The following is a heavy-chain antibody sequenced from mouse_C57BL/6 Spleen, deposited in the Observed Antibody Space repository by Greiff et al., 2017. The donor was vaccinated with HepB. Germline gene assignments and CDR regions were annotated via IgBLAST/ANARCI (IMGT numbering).Heavy chain of an antibody. D-gene: IGHD3-1*01. V-gene: IGHV1-69*01. Sequence: QVQLQQPGAELVMPGASVKLSCKASGYTFTSYWMHWVKQRPGQGLEWIGEIDPSDSNTNYNQKFKGKSTLTVDKSSSTAYMQLSSLTSEASAVYYFARSGSDYAIGYWGQGTAVTVSS. CDR3: ARSGSDYAIGY. CDR1: GYTFTSYW. CDR2: IDPSDSNT. J-gene: IGHJ4*01.